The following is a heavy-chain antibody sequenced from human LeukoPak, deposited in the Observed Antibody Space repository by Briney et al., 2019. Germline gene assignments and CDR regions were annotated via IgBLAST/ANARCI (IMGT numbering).Heavy chain of an antibody. CDR3: AKSLAAAGRMYFDY. J-gene: IGHJ4*02. D-gene: IGHD6-13*01. V-gene: IGHV3-23*01. Sequence: GGSLRLSCAASEFSFSNYAMTWVRQAPGKGLECVSSIIGSGGSTYYADSVKGRFTISRDNSKNTLYLQMSSLRAEDTAVYYCAKSLAAAGRMYFDYWGQGTLVTVSS. CDR2: IIGSGGST. CDR1: EFSFSNYA.